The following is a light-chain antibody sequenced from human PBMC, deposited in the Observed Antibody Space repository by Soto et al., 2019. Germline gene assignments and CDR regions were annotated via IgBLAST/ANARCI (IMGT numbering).Light chain of an antibody. CDR3: QQYYSYWT. CDR1: QTINNR. V-gene: IGKV1-5*01. J-gene: IGKJ1*01. CDR2: AAS. Sequence: DIQMTQSPSTLSASVGDRVTITCRASQTINNRLAWYQHKAGTVPKLLIYAASTLESGVPSRFSGSGSGTEFTLTINSLQPEDFTTYYCQQYYSYWTFGQGTKVDI.